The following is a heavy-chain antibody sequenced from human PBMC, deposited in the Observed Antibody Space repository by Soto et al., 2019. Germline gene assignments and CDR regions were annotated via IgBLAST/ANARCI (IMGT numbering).Heavy chain of an antibody. D-gene: IGHD6-13*01. CDR1: GFTFSSYA. CDR2: ISYDGSNK. Sequence: HPGGSLRLSCAASGFTFSSYAMHWVRQAPGKGLEWVAVISYDGSNKYYADSVKGRFTISRDNSKNTLYLQMNSLRAEDTAVYYCARELIAAAVYWFDPWGQGTLVTVSS. J-gene: IGHJ5*02. CDR3: ARELIAAAVYWFDP. V-gene: IGHV3-30-3*01.